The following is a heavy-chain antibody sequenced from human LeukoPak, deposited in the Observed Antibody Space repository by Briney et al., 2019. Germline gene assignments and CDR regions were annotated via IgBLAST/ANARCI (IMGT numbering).Heavy chain of an antibody. CDR1: GFTFSSYW. CDR3: VGGNSFDY. CDR2: IKEDRSEK. J-gene: IGHJ4*02. Sequence: GGSLRLSCAASGFTFSSYWMSWVRQAPGKGLEWVANIKEDRSEKYYVDSVKGRFTISRDNAKNSLSLQMNSLRAEDTALYYCVGGNSFDYWGQGPLVAVSS. V-gene: IGHV3-7*01. D-gene: IGHD3-16*01.